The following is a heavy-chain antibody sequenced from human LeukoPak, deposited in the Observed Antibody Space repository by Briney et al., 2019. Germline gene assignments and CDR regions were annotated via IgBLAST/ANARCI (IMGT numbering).Heavy chain of an antibody. Sequence: GGSLRLSCAASGFTFSSYSMNWVRQAPGKGLEWVSYISSSSSTIYYADSVKGRFTISRDNAKNSLYLQMNSLRAEDTAVYYCARGRLVSRREYNWFDPWGRGTLVTVSS. D-gene: IGHD3-10*01. CDR1: GFTFSSYS. CDR2: ISSSSSTI. J-gene: IGHJ5*02. CDR3: ARGRLVSRREYNWFDP. V-gene: IGHV3-48*01.